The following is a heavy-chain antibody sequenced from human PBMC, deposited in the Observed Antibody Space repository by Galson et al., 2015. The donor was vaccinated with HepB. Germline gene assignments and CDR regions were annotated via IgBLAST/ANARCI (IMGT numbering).Heavy chain of an antibody. V-gene: IGHV3-21*01. CDR3: AREKVGATMDAFDI. D-gene: IGHD1-26*01. J-gene: IGHJ3*02. CDR2: ISSSSSYI. CDR1: GFTFSSYS. Sequence: SLRLSCAASGFTFSSYSMNWVRQAPGKGLEWVSSISSSSSYIYYADSVKGRFTISRDNAKNSLYLQMNSLRAEDTAVYYCAREKVGATMDAFDIWGQGTMVTVSS.